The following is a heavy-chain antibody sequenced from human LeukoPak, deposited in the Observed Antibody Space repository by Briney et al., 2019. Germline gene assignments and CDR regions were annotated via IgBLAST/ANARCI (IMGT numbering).Heavy chain of an antibody. CDR1: GFTFSSYS. D-gene: IGHD2-15*01. CDR2: ISSSSSYI. J-gene: IGHJ6*03. V-gene: IGHV3-21*01. CDR3: ARAQGLCFDYYYYMAV. Sequence: GGSLRLSCAASGFTFSSYSMNWVPQAPGKGLEWVSSISSSSSYIYYADSVKGRFTISRDNAKNSLYLQMNSLRAEDTAVYYCARAQGLCFDYYYYMAVWGKGTTVTVSS.